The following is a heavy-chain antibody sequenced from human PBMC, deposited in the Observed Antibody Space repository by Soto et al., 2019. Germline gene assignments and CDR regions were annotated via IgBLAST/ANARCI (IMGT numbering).Heavy chain of an antibody. CDR3: ARHYVTTPVTPDYFDY. CDR2: IIPIFGTA. V-gene: IGHV1-69*13. Sequence: GASVKVSCKASGGTFSSYAISWVRQAPGQGLEWMGGIIPIFGTANYAQKFQGRVTITADESTSTAYMELSSLRSEDTAVYYCARHYVTTPVTPDYFDYWGQGTLVTVSS. J-gene: IGHJ4*02. D-gene: IGHD4-17*01. CDR1: GGTFSSYA.